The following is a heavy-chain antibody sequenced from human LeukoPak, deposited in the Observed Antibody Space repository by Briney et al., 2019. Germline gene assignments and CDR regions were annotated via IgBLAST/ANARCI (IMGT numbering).Heavy chain of an antibody. CDR3: ARESGYSGYDFDNAFDI. CDR2: ISYDGSNK. V-gene: IGHV3-30*04. D-gene: IGHD5-12*01. Sequence: GSLRLSCAASGFTFSSYAMHWVRQAPGKGLEWVAVISYDGSNKYYADSVKGRFTISRDNSKNTLYLQMNSLRAEDTAVYYCARESGYSGYDFDNAFDIWGQGTMVTVSS. J-gene: IGHJ3*02. CDR1: GFTFSSYA.